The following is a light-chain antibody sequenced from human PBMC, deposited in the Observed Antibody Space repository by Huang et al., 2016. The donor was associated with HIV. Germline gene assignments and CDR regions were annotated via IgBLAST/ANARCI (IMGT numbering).Light chain of an antibody. J-gene: IGKJ2*01. CDR2: GAS. V-gene: IGKV3-15*01. CDR3: QHYNNWPYT. CDR1: QSVSSN. Sequence: EIVMTQSPATLSVSPGERATLSCRASQSVSSNLAWYQQKPGQAPRLLIYGASTGATGIPARFSGSGSGTEFTLTISSLQSEDFAVYYCQHYNNWPYTFGQGTKLEI.